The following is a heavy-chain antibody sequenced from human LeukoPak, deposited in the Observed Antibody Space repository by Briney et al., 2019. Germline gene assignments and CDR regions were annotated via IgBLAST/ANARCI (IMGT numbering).Heavy chain of an antibody. J-gene: IGHJ5*02. V-gene: IGHV2-5*02. D-gene: IGHD2-15*01. CDR3: AHRRGGPFFDP. Sequence: SGPTLVNPTQTLTLTCIFSGFSLSSSGECLGWIRQPPGQALEWIALIYWDGDERYSPSLKSRLTITKDTSKTQVVLTLTNMGPLDAATYFCAHRRGGPFFDPWGQGTLVTVSS. CDR1: GFSLSSSGEC. CDR2: IYWDGDE.